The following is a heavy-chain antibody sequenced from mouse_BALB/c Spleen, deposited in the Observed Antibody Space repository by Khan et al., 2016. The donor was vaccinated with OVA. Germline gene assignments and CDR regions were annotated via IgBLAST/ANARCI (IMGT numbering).Heavy chain of an antibody. V-gene: IGHV3-2*02. CDR3: ARTARIKY. D-gene: IGHD1-2*01. CDR1: GYSITSGYG. Sequence: EVQLQESGPGLVKPSQSLSLTCTVTGYSITSGYGWNWIRQFPGNQLEWMGYISYSGSTNYHPSLKSRISITRATSKNQFFLQLNSVTTEDTATYYCARTARIKYWGQGTTLTVSS. CDR2: ISYSGST. J-gene: IGHJ2*01.